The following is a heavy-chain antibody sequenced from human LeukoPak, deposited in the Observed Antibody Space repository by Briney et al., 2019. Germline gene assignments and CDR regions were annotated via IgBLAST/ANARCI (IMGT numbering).Heavy chain of an antibody. CDR1: GFTVSSNY. V-gene: IGHV3-23*01. CDR3: AKGFYDSSGYLFDY. Sequence: PGGSLRLSCAASGFTVSSNYMSWVRQAPGKGLEWVSGISGSGGSTYYADSVKGRFTISRDNSKNTLYLQMNSLRAEDTAVYYCAKGFYDSSGYLFDYWGQGTLVTVSS. J-gene: IGHJ4*02. CDR2: ISGSGGST. D-gene: IGHD3-22*01.